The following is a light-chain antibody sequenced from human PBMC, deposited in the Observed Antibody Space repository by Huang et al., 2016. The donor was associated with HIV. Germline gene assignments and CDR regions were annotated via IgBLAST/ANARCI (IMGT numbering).Light chain of an antibody. Sequence: DIQMTQSPSSLSASVGDRVTITCRASQSISTYLNWYQQKPGKAPKLLIYSASTLHSGVPSRFSGSGSGTDFTLTISGLQPEDFAIYFCQQSYNTPPSTFGQGTRLEIE. J-gene: IGKJ5*01. CDR2: SAS. CDR1: QSISTY. V-gene: IGKV1-39*01. CDR3: QQSYNTPPST.